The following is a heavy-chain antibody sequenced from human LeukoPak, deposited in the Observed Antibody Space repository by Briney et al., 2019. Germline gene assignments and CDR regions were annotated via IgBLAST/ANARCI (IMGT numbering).Heavy chain of an antibody. CDR1: GGSISSSSYY. D-gene: IGHD2-15*01. CDR2: IYYSGST. Sequence: SETLSLTCTVSGGSISSSSYYWGWIRQPPGKGLEWIGSIYYSGSTYYNPSLKSRVTISVDTSKNQFSLKLSSVTAADTAVYYCARGYCSGGSCSRWSYYFDYWGQGTLITVSS. V-gene: IGHV4-39*07. J-gene: IGHJ4*02. CDR3: ARGYCSGGSCSRWSYYFDY.